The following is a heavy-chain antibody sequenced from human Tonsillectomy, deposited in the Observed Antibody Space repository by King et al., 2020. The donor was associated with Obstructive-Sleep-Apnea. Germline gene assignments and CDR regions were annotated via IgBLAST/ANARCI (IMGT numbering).Heavy chain of an antibody. J-gene: IGHJ6*02. CDR2: ISWNSGSI. Sequence: VQLVESGGGLVQPGRSLRLSCAASGFTFDDYAMHWVRPAPGKGLEWVSGISWNSGSIGCADSVKGRFTISRDNAKNSLYLQRNSLRAEDTALYYCAKGVVGYYYYGMDVWGQGTTVTVSS. CDR3: AKGVVGYYYYGMDV. CDR1: GFTFDDYA. V-gene: IGHV3-9*01.